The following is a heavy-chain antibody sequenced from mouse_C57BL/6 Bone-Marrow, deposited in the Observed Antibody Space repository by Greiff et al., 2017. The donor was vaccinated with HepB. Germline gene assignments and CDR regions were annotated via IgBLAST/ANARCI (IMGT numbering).Heavy chain of an antibody. CDR2: IYPRSGNT. Sequence: QVQLQQSGAELARPGASVKLSCKASGYTFTSYGISWVKQRTGQGLEWIGEIYPRSGNTYYNEKFKGKATLTADKSSSTAYMELRSLTSGDSAVYFCARTLYGSSYFDYWGQGTTLTVSS. J-gene: IGHJ2*01. CDR3: ARTLYGSSYFDY. CDR1: GYTFTSYG. V-gene: IGHV1-81*01. D-gene: IGHD1-1*01.